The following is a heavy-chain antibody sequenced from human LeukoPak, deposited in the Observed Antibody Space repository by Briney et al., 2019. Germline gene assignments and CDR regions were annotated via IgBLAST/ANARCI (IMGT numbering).Heavy chain of an antibody. CDR1: GGSISSYY. Sequence: SETLSLTCTVFGGSISSYYWSWIRQPPGKGLEWIGYIYYSGSTNYNPSLKSRVTISVDTSKNQFSLKLSSVTAADTAVYYCARVKVIDAFDIWGQGTMVTVSS. CDR2: IYYSGST. J-gene: IGHJ3*02. D-gene: IGHD3-22*01. CDR3: ARVKVIDAFDI. V-gene: IGHV4-59*01.